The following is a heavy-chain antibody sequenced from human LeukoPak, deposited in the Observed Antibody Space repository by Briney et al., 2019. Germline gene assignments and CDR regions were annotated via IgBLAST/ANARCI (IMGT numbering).Heavy chain of an antibody. CDR1: GYTFTSYD. J-gene: IGHJ3*02. CDR2: MNPNSGNT. CDR3: ARGFSLITMIVRAFDI. D-gene: IGHD3-22*01. Sequence: ASVKVSCKASGYTFTSYDIIWVRQATGQGLEWMGWMNPNSGNTGYAQRFQGRVTMTRNTSISTAYMELSSLRSEDTAVYYCARGFSLITMIVRAFDIWGQGTMVTVSS. V-gene: IGHV1-8*01.